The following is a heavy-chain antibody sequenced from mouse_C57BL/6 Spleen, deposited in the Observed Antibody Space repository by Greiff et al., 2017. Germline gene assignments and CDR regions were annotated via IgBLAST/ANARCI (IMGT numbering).Heavy chain of an antibody. V-gene: IGHV1-52*01. D-gene: IGHD1-1*01. CDR2: IDPSDSET. CDR1: GYTFTSYW. Sequence: QVQLQQPGAELVRPGSSVKLSCKASGYTFTSYWMHWVKQRPIKGLEWIGNIDPSDSETHYNQKFKDKATLTVDKSSGTAYMQLSSLTSEDSAVYYCARFYDGSSGFAYWVQGTLVTVSA. CDR3: ARFYDGSSGFAY. J-gene: IGHJ3*01.